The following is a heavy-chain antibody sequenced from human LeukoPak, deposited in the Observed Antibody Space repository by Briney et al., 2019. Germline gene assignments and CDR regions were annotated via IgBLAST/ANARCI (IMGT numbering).Heavy chain of an antibody. CDR3: ARGGSPPEALGDAFDI. V-gene: IGHV3-30*03. CDR1: GFTFSNYG. Sequence: PGRSLRLSCAASGFTFSNYGMHWVRQAPGKGLEWVALISYDGSNKYYVDSVKGRFTISRDNSKNTLYLQMNSLRVEDTAVYFCARGGSPPEALGDAFDIWGQGTMVTVFS. J-gene: IGHJ3*02. D-gene: IGHD1-26*01. CDR2: ISYDGSNK.